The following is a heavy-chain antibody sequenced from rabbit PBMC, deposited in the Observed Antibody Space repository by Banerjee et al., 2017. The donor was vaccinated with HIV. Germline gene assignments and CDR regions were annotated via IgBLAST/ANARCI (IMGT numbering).Heavy chain of an antibody. J-gene: IGHJ4*01. V-gene: IGHV1S40*01. CDR1: GFSLSSYA. Sequence: QSLEESGGDLVKPGGTLTLTCTVSGFSLSSYAMCWVRQAPGKGLEWIACIYTSSGNTYHASWAKGRFTISKTSSTTVTLQMTSLTAADMATYFCARDQNGGYSRFNLWGPGTLVTV. CDR2: IYTSSGNT. D-gene: IGHD7-1*01. CDR3: ARDQNGGYSRFNL.